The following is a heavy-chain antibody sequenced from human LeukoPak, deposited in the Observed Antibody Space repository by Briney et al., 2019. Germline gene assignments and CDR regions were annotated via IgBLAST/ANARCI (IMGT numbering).Heavy chain of an antibody. Sequence: GGSLRLSCAASGFIFSGYSMNWVRQAPGKGLVWVSYISSGGSTIYYADSVKGRVTISRDNAKNSLYVQMSSLRAEDTAVYYCAKVVEMGGDYNYYFYMDVWGKGTTVTVSS. CDR1: GFIFSGYS. J-gene: IGHJ6*03. CDR2: ISSGGSTI. V-gene: IGHV3-48*01. CDR3: AKVVEMGGDYNYYFYMDV. D-gene: IGHD3-16*01.